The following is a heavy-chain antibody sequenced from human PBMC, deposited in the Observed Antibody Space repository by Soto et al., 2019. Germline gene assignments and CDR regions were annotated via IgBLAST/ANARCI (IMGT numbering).Heavy chain of an antibody. CDR2: MNAYNGNS. D-gene: IGHD4-4*01. CDR3: ARAQPPTESDY. CDR1: GYIFTNYG. J-gene: IGHJ4*02. Sequence: QVQLVQSGAEVKKPGASVKVYCKASGYIFTNYGISWVRQAPGQGLEWMGWMNAYNGNSNYAQKVQGRVTMTTDKSTNTAYMELRSLRSDDTAVYFCARAQPPTESDYWGQGTLVTVSS. V-gene: IGHV1-18*04.